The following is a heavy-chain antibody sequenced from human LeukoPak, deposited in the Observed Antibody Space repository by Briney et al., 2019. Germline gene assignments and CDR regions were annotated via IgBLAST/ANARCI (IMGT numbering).Heavy chain of an antibody. V-gene: IGHV1-69*01. Sequence: SVKVSCKASGGTFSSYAISWVRQAPGQGLEWMGGIIPIFGTANYAQKFQGRVTITADESTSTAYMKLSSLRSEDTAVYYCASHQGRDPPYYYYYYGMDVWGQGTTVTVSS. D-gene: IGHD2-2*01. J-gene: IGHJ6*02. CDR1: GGTFSSYA. CDR2: IIPIFGTA. CDR3: ASHQGRDPPYYYYYYGMDV.